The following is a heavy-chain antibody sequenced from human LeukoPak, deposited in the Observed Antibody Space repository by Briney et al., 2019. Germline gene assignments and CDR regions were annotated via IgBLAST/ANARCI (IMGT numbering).Heavy chain of an antibody. V-gene: IGHV5-51*01. CDR1: GSTFTSYW. Sequence: GASLQISCKGSGSTFTSYWIGWVRQLPGKGLEWMGIIYPGDSDTRYSPSFQGQVTISADKSISTAYLQWSSLKASDTAMYYCARTTLALDAFDIWGQGTMVTVSS. D-gene: IGHD1-14*01. CDR3: ARTTLALDAFDI. J-gene: IGHJ3*02. CDR2: IYPGDSDT.